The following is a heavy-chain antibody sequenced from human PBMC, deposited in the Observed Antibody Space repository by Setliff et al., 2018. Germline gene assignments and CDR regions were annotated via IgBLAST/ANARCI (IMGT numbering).Heavy chain of an antibody. V-gene: IGHV4-61*09. CDR3: ARDRSYYASGSFTKWFDY. D-gene: IGHD3-10*01. Sequence: SETLSLTCTVSGGSISGGTYYWTWIRQPAGKGLEWIGHWYTSGITNYNPSLKSQVTISVDTSKNQFSLKLNSVTAADTATYYCARDRSYYASGSFTKWFDYWGQGALVTVSS. J-gene: IGHJ4*02. CDR2: WYTSGIT. CDR1: GGSISGGTYY.